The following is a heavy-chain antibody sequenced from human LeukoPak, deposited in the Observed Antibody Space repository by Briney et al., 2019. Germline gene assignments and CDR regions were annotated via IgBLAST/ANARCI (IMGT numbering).Heavy chain of an antibody. J-gene: IGHJ4*02. Sequence: GSSVKVSCKASGGTFSSYAISWVRQAPGQGLEWMGWLNPNSGDTNYAQKFQGRVSMTRDSSISTAYMDLSDLRSDDTAVYFCASTPCIAEAGILGWGQGTLVTVSS. D-gene: IGHD6-13*01. CDR1: GGTFSSYA. CDR3: ASTPCIAEAGILG. V-gene: IGHV1-2*02. CDR2: LNPNSGDT.